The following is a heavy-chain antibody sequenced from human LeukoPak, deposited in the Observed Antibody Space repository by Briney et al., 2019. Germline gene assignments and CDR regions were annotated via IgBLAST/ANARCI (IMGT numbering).Heavy chain of an antibody. CDR1: SDSFKSYF. V-gene: IGHV4-59*12. CDR2: VYHNGST. CDR3: ARELRYDNSDSGAF. Sequence: SETLSLTCTVSSDSFKSYFWAWLRQPPGKGLEWLAYVYHNGSTNFNPSLESRVTLSGDTSTRQLFLTLTSVTAADTALYYCARELRYDNSDSGAFWGQGTVVTVSS. D-gene: IGHD3-22*01. J-gene: IGHJ3*01.